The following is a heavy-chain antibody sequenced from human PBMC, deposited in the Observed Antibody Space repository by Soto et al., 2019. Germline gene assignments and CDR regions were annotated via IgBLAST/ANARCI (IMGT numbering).Heavy chain of an antibody. V-gene: IGHV1-18*01. CDR1: GYTFTSYG. J-gene: IGHJ6*02. CDR3: ARIAAALEDYYYGMDV. D-gene: IGHD6-13*01. Sequence: QVQLVQSGAEVKKPGASVKVSCKASGYTFTSYGISWVRQAPGQGLEWMGWISAYNGNTNYAQKLQGRVTMTTDRSTSTAYMELRSLRSDDTAVYYCARIAAALEDYYYGMDVWGQGTTDTVSS. CDR2: ISAYNGNT.